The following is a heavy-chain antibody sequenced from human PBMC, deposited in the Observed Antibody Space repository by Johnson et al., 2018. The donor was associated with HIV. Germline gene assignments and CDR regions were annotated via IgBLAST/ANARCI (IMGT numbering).Heavy chain of an antibody. Sequence: VQLVESGGGLIQPGGSLRLSCAGSGFTFDDHGMSWVRQVPGKGLAWVSGIKWNGGSTGYADSVKGRFTISSDNSKNPLYLQMNSLRAGETAGYYCARGTEFGGWINAFDIWGQGTMVTVSS. V-gene: IGHV3-20*04. CDR1: GFTFDDHG. CDR2: IKWNGGST. D-gene: IGHD3-16*01. J-gene: IGHJ3*02. CDR3: ARGTEFGGWINAFDI.